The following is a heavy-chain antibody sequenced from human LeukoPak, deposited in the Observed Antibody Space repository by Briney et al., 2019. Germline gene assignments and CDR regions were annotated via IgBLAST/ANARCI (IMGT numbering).Heavy chain of an antibody. V-gene: IGHV1-2*02. CDR3: ARFSGNYWRRSGWFDP. Sequence: ASVKVSCKASGYTFTDYYLHWVRQAPGQGLEWMGWINPNSGGTNYAQKFQGRVTMTRDTSISTAYMELSRLTSDDTAVYYCARFSGNYWRRSGWFDPWGQGTLVTVSS. CDR1: GYTFTDYY. J-gene: IGHJ5*02. D-gene: IGHD3-10*01. CDR2: INPNSGGT.